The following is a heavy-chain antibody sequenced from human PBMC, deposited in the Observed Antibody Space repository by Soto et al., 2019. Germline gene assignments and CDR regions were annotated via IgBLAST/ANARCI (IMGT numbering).Heavy chain of an antibody. D-gene: IGHD3-10*01. Sequence: QVQLVQSGAEVKKPGASVKVSCKASGYTFTSYYMHWVRQAPGQGLEWMGIINPSGGSTSYAQKFQGRVTMTRDTSTSTVYMELSSLRSEDTAVYYCARDGLPNGETRAFDYWGQGTLVTVSS. J-gene: IGHJ4*02. CDR3: ARDGLPNGETRAFDY. CDR2: INPSGGST. CDR1: GYTFTSYY. V-gene: IGHV1-46*01.